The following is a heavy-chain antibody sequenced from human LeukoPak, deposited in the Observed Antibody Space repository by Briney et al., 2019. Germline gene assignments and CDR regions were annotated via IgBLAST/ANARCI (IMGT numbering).Heavy chain of an antibody. CDR2: IIPIFGTA. Sequence: SVKVSCKASGGTFSSYAISWVRQAPGQGLEWMGVIIPIFGTANYAQKFQGRVTITTEESLSTDYMELSSMRSEDTAVYYCARAYDYYDSSGAPSGYFDYWGQGTLVTVSS. CDR3: ARAYDYYDSSGAPSGYFDY. D-gene: IGHD3-22*01. V-gene: IGHV1-69*05. CDR1: GGTFSSYA. J-gene: IGHJ4*02.